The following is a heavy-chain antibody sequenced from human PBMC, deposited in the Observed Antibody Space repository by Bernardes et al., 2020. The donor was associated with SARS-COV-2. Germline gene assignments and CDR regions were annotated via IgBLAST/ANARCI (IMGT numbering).Heavy chain of an antibody. CDR3: VRDGDGGDY. CDR2: INGDGSST. V-gene: IGHV3-74*01. Sequence: GWSLRLSCAASGFTFSNFWMHLVRQVPGKGLLLVSRINGDGSSTYYADSVKVRFTISRDNAKNTLYLQMNSLRAEDTSLYYCVRDGDGGDYWGQGTLVTVAS. CDR1: GFTFSNFW. J-gene: IGHJ4*02. D-gene: IGHD4-17*01.